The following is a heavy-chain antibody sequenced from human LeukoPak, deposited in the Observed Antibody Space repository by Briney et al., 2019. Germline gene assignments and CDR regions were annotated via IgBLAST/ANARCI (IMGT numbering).Heavy chain of an antibody. CDR2: IYYSGST. V-gene: IGHV4-39*02. CDR3: ARDKGDY. J-gene: IGHJ4*02. CDR1: GGSISSSSYY. Sequence: PSXXLSLTCTVSGGSISSSSYYWGWIRQPPGKGLEWIGSIYYSGSTYYNPSLKSRVTKSVNKAKNQFSLELSSVTAADTAVYYCARDKGDYWGQGTLVTVSS.